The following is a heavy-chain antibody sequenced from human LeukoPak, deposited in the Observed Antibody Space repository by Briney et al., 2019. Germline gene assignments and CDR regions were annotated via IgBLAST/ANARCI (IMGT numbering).Heavy chain of an antibody. Sequence: GESLKISCKGSGYSFTSYWIGWVRQMPGKGLEWMGIIYPGDSDTRYSPSFQGQVTISADKPISTAYLQWSSLKASDTAMYYCARHGWFGETRYYGMDVWGQGTTVTVSS. D-gene: IGHD3-10*01. CDR3: ARHGWFGETRYYGMDV. V-gene: IGHV5-51*01. CDR1: GYSFTSYW. J-gene: IGHJ6*02. CDR2: IYPGDSDT.